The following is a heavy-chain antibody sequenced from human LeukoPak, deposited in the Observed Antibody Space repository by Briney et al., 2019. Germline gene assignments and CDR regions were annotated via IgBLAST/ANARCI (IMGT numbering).Heavy chain of an antibody. J-gene: IGHJ5*02. CDR1: GFTFSSYG. CDR3: AKDPYGSGSYSWFDP. D-gene: IGHD3-10*01. Sequence: GGSLRLSCAASGFTFSSYGMHWVRQAPGKGLEWVAFIRYDGSNKYYADSVKGRFTISRDNSKNTLYLQMNSLRAEDTAVYCCAKDPYGSGSYSWFDPWGQGTLVTVSS. CDR2: IRYDGSNK. V-gene: IGHV3-30*02.